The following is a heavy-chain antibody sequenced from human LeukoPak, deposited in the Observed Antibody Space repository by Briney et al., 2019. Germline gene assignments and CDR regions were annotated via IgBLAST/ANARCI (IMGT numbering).Heavy chain of an antibody. J-gene: IGHJ4*02. V-gene: IGHV3-30*02. CDR3: AALHTGTFVDY. D-gene: IGHD4-17*01. Sequence: GGSLRLSCAASGFSFSGYGMHWVRQVPGKGLEWVAFIRYDGITKFYIDSVKGRFALSRDNSKNTLSLQMNSRRTEDTAVYYCAALHTGTFVDYWGQGTLVTVSS. CDR2: IRYDGITK. CDR1: GFSFSGYG.